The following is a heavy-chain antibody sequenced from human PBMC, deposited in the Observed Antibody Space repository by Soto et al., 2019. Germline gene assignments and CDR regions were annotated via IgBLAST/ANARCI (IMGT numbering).Heavy chain of an antibody. Sequence: VASVKVSCKASGGTFSSYTISWVRQAPGQGLEWMGRIIPILGIANYAQKFQGRVTITADKSTSTAYMELSSLRSEDTAVYYCARVEGSSWSRKGFDYWGQGTLVTVSS. J-gene: IGHJ4*02. V-gene: IGHV1-69*02. CDR2: IIPILGIA. CDR1: GGTFSSYT. D-gene: IGHD6-13*01. CDR3: ARVEGSSWSRKGFDY.